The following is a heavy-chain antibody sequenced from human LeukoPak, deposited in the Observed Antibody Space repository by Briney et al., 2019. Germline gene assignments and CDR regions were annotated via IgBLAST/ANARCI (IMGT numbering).Heavy chain of an antibody. CDR2: INPNSGGT. CDR3: ARGRYCSGSSCQQRYVY. V-gene: IGHV1-2*02. J-gene: IGHJ4*02. Sequence: ASVKVSCKASGYTFTGYYMHWVRQAPGQGLEWMGWINPNSGGTNYAQKFQGRVTMTRDTSISTAYMELSRLRPDDTAVYYCARGRYCSGSSCQQRYVYWGQGTLVTVSS. D-gene: IGHD2-15*01. CDR1: GYTFTGYY.